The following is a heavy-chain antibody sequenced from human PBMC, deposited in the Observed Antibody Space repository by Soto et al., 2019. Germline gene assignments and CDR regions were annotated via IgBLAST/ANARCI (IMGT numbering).Heavy chain of an antibody. CDR1: GGSISSYY. CDR2: IHYSGST. CDR3: ASRGTTTYCSGGSCYARGFDY. D-gene: IGHD2-15*01. J-gene: IGHJ4*02. Sequence: SETLSLTCTVSGGSISSYYWSWIRQPPGKGLEWIGYIHYSGSTYYNPSLKSRVTISVDTSKNQFSLKLSSVTAADTAVYYCASRGTTTYCSGGSCYARGFDYWGQGTLVTVSS. V-gene: IGHV4-59*06.